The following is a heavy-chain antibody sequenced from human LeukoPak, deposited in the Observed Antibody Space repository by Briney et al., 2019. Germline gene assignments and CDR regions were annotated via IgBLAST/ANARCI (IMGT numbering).Heavy chain of an antibody. Sequence: ASVKVSCKASGGTFSSYAISWVRQAPGQGLEWMGGIIPIFGTANYAQKFQGRVTITADESTSTAYMELSRLRSDDTAVYYCARPLTIAAAGIDFDYWGQGTLVTVSS. J-gene: IGHJ4*02. CDR2: IIPIFGTA. CDR3: ARPLTIAAAGIDFDY. CDR1: GGTFSSYA. V-gene: IGHV1-69*13. D-gene: IGHD6-13*01.